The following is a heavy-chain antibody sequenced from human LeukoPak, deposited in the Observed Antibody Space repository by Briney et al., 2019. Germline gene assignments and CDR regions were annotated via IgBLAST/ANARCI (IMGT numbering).Heavy chain of an antibody. J-gene: IGHJ4*02. CDR2: IIPIFGTA. CDR1: GGTFSSYA. D-gene: IGHD3-22*01. V-gene: IGHV1-69*06. Sequence: SVKVSCKASGGTFSSYAISWVRQAPGQGLEWMGGIIPIFGTANYAQKFQGRVTITADKSTSIAYMELSSLRSEDTAVYYCATHYYDSSGYYHYWGQGTLVTVSS. CDR3: ATHYYDSSGYYHY.